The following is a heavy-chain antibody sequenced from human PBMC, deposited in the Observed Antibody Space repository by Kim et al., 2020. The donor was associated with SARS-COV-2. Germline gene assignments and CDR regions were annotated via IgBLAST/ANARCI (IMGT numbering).Heavy chain of an antibody. Sequence: GGSLRLSCAASGFTFSSYAMHWVRQAPGKGLEWVAVISYDGSNKYYADSVKGRFTISRDNSKNTLYLQMNSLRAEDTAVYYCARDSCQFCSSTSCYTGGGCYYYGMDVWGQGTTVTVSS. V-gene: IGHV3-30-3*01. CDR2: ISYDGSNK. J-gene: IGHJ6*02. CDR1: GFTFSSYA. CDR3: ARDSCQFCSSTSCYTGGGCYYYGMDV. D-gene: IGHD2-2*02.